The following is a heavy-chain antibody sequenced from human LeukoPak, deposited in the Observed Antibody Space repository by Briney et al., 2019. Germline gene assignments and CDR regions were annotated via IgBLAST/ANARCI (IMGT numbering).Heavy chain of an antibody. CDR2: IIPILGIA. CDR1: GYSFTSYG. D-gene: IGHD3-10*01. CDR3: ARDKNNYYGSGSYPDAFDI. J-gene: IGHJ3*02. Sequence: SVKVSCKASGYSFTSYGFNWVRQAPGQGLEWMGRIIPILGIANYAQKFQGRVTITADKSTSTAYMELSSLRSEDTAVYYCARDKNNYYGSGSYPDAFDIWGQGTMVTVSS. V-gene: IGHV1-69*04.